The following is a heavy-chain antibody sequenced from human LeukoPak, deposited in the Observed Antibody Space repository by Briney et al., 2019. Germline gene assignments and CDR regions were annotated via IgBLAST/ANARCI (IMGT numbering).Heavy chain of an antibody. CDR2: INSDGSST. D-gene: IGHD2-2*02. J-gene: IGHJ6*03. CDR1: GFTFSSYW. V-gene: IGHV3-74*01. CDR3: ARDHIRYYMDV. Sequence: GGSLRLSCAASGFTFSSYWMHWVRQAPGKGLVWVSRINSDGSSTSYADSVKGRFTISRDNAKNTLYPQMNSLRAEDTAVYYCARDHIRYYMDVWGKGTTVTVSS.